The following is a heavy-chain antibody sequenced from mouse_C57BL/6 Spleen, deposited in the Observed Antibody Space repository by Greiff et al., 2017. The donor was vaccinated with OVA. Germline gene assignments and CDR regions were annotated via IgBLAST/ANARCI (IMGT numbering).Heavy chain of an antibody. J-gene: IGHJ4*01. CDR3: ARGDYGNYDGAMGY. CDR2: IDPSDSET. V-gene: IGHV1-52*01. Sequence: QVQLKQPGAELVRPGSSVKLSCKASGYTFTSYWMHWVKQRPIQGLEWIGNIDPSDSETHYNQKFKDKATLTVDKSSSTAYMQLSSLTSEDSAVYYCARGDYGNYDGAMGYWGQGTSVTVAS. CDR1: GYTFTSYW. D-gene: IGHD2-1*01.